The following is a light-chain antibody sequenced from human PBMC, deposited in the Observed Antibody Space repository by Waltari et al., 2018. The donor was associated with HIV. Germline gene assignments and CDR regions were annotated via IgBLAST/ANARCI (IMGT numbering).Light chain of an antibody. CDR2: SDD. Sequence: QSLLTQPPSASGAPGQKVTITCSGSSSNIGTNSVYWYQHFPGSAPTPLIYSDDNRPPRVADRFSASKSGTSASLAIRGLLFDDEAVYYCSTWDDSLIGRVFGGGTRLTVL. V-gene: IGLV1-44*01. J-gene: IGLJ3*02. CDR1: SSNIGTNS. CDR3: STWDDSLIGRV.